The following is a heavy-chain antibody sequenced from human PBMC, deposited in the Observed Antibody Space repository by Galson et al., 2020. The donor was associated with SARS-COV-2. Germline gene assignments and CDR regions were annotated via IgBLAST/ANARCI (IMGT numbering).Heavy chain of an antibody. Sequence: KISCKASGGTFSSYAISWVRQAPGQGLEWMGRIIPVLGIANYAQKFQGRVTITADKSTSTAYMELSSLRSEDTAVYYCARDPPHIAVAVNWFDPWGQGTLVTVSS. CDR1: GGTFSSYA. CDR2: IIPVLGIA. J-gene: IGHJ5*02. CDR3: ARDPPHIAVAVNWFDP. D-gene: IGHD6-19*01. V-gene: IGHV1-69*04.